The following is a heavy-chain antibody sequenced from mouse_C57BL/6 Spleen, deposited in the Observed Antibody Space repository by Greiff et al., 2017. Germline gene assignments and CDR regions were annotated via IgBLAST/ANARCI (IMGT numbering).Heavy chain of an antibody. V-gene: IGHV1-82*01. CDR3: AREDGYYLFDY. J-gene: IGHJ2*01. CDR2: IYPGDGDT. CDR1: GYAFSSSW. Sequence: QVQLKESGPELVKPGASVKISCKASGYAFSSSWMNWVKQRPGKGLEWIGRIYPGDGDTNYNGKFKGKATLTADKSSSTAYMQLSSLTSEDSAVYFCAREDGYYLFDYWGQGTTLTVSS. D-gene: IGHD2-3*01.